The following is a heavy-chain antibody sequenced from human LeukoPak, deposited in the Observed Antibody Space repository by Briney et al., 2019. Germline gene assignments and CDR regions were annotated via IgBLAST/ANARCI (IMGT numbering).Heavy chain of an antibody. D-gene: IGHD2-15*01. V-gene: IGHV1-69*06. CDR1: GGTFSSYA. Sequence: SVKVSCKASGGTFSSYAISWVRQAPGQGLEWMGGIVPIFGTANYAQKFQGRVTITADKSTSTAYMELSSLRSEDTAVYYCAGGIVVVVAATPREDYYYGMDVWGKGTTVTVSS. CDR2: IVPIFGTA. CDR3: AGGIVVVVAATPREDYYYGMDV. J-gene: IGHJ6*04.